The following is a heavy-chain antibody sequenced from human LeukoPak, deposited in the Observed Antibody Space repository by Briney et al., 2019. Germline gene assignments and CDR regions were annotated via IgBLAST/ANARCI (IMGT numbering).Heavy chain of an antibody. V-gene: IGHV2-70*11. Sequence: TLSLTCTVSGGSISSDNYYWRWIRQPPGKALEWLARIDWDDDKYYSTSLKTRLTISKDTSKNQAVLTMTNMAPVDTATYYCARTDYYDSSNAFDIWGQGTMVTVSS. D-gene: IGHD3-22*01. CDR1: GGSISSDNYY. CDR2: IDWDDDK. CDR3: ARTDYYDSSNAFDI. J-gene: IGHJ3*02.